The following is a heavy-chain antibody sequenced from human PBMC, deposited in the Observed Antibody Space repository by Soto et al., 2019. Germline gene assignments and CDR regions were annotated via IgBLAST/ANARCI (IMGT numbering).Heavy chain of an antibody. CDR3: AAAAGIVVGTDAFDI. CDR1: GYTFTSYG. CDR2: IVVGSGNT. V-gene: IGHV1-58*02. Sequence: SVKVSCKASGYTFTSYGISWVRQARGQRLEWIGWIVVGSGNTNYAQKFQERVTITRDMSTSTAYMELSSLRSEDTAVYYCAAAAGIVVGTDAFDIWGQGTMVTVSS. D-gene: IGHD3-22*01. J-gene: IGHJ3*02.